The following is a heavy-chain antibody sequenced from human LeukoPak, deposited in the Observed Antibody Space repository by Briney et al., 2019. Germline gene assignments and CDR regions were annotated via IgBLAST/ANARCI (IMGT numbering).Heavy chain of an antibody. D-gene: IGHD3-10*01. CDR2: IIPIFGTA. CDR1: GGTFSSYA. J-gene: IGHJ4*02. CDR3: ARGDVDYYGSGSYLFHY. V-gene: IGHV1-69*13. Sequence: SVKVSCKASGGTFSSYAISWVRQAPGQGLEWMGGIIPIFGTANYAQKFQGRVTITADESTSTAYMELSSLRSEDTAVYYCARGDVDYYGSGSYLFHYWGQGTLVTVSS.